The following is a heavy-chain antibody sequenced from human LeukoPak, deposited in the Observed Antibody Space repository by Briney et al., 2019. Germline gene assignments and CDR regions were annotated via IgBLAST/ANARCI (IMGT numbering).Heavy chain of an antibody. CDR1: GDSISSGSYY. CDR2: IYTSGST. D-gene: IGHD5-24*01. V-gene: IGHV4-61*02. CDR3: ARGRVEMATIDFDY. Sequence: SQTLSLTCTVSGDSISSGSYYWSWIRQPAGKGLEWIGRIYTSGSTNYNPSLKSRVTISVDTSKNQFSLKLSSVTAADTAMYYCARGRVEMATIDFDYWGQGTLVTVSS. J-gene: IGHJ4*02.